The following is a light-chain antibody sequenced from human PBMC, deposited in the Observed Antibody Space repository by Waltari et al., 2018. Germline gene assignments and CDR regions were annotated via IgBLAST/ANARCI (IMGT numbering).Light chain of an antibody. J-gene: IGLJ1*01. Sequence: QSALTQPASVSGSPGQSITISCTGTSSDVGSYNLVSWYQQHPGKAPKLMIYEVSKRPSGVSNRVSGSKSGNTASLTISGLQAEDEADYYCCSYAGSSTLYVFGTGTKVTVL. CDR2: EVS. CDR1: SSDVGSYNL. V-gene: IGLV2-23*02. CDR3: CSYAGSSTLYV.